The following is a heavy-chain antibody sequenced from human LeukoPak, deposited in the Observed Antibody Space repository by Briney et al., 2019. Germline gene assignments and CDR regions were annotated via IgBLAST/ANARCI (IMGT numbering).Heavy chain of an antibody. Sequence: SETLSLTCTVSGGSIMSYYWSWIRQPPGKGLEWIGYIYYSGSTNYNPSLKSRVTIAVDTSKNQFSLKLSSVTAADTAMYYCARGWYASGFWVNYWGQGTLVTVSS. CDR2: IYYSGST. CDR1: GGSIMSYY. CDR3: ARGWYASGFWVNY. D-gene: IGHD6-19*01. V-gene: IGHV4-59*01. J-gene: IGHJ4*02.